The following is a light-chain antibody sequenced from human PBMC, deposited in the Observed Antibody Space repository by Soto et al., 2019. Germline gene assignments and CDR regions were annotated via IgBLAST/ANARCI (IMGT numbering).Light chain of an antibody. CDR1: QSISSW. CDR2: KAS. Sequence: DIQMTQSPSPLSASVGDRVTITCRASQSISSWLAWYQQKPGKAPKLLIYKASSLESGVQSRFSGSGSGTEFTLTISSLQPDDFATYYCQQYNSLWTFGQGTKVEIK. CDR3: QQYNSLWT. J-gene: IGKJ1*01. V-gene: IGKV1-5*03.